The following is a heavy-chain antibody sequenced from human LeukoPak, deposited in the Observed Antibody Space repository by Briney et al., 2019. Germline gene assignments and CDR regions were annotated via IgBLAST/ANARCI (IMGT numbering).Heavy chain of an antibody. D-gene: IGHD1-26*01. CDR3: SRDSGPCSPFGH. V-gene: IGHV4-4*02. Sequence: SETLSLTCGVSGGSITTTNYWSWVRQSPGRGLEWIGEISLSGYTGFNPSLRGRVTMSLDESKHPLSLTLTSVTAADTAIYYCSRDSGPCSPFGHWGQGVLVTVTT. J-gene: IGHJ4*02. CDR2: ISLSGYT. CDR1: GGSITTTNY.